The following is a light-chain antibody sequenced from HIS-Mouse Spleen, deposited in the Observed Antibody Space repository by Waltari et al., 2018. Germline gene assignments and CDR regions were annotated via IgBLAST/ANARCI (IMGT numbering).Light chain of an antibody. CDR1: SLRSYY. CDR2: GKN. V-gene: IGLV3-19*01. Sequence: SSELTQDPAVSVALGQTVRITCQGDSLRSYYASWYQQQQGQAPVLVIYGKNNRPSGIPDRFSGSSSGNTASLTITGAQAEDEADYYCNSRDSSGNHVVFGGGTKLTVL. J-gene: IGLJ2*01. CDR3: NSRDSSGNHVV.